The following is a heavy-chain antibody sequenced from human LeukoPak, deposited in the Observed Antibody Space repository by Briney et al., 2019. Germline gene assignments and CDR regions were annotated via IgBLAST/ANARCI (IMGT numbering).Heavy chain of an antibody. CDR1: GLAFSRSA. CDR3: AKGSSTGRWVQLELDAFDI. D-gene: IGHD5-24*01. CDR2: ISYDGTNK. Sequence: GRSLRLSCAASGLAFSRSAMHWVRQAPGKGLEWVAVISYDGTNKDYEDSGKGRFTISRDSSKSTLYLQMNSLRAEDTAVYYCAKGSSTGRWVQLELDAFDIWGQGTMVTVSS. V-gene: IGHV3-30*18. J-gene: IGHJ3*02.